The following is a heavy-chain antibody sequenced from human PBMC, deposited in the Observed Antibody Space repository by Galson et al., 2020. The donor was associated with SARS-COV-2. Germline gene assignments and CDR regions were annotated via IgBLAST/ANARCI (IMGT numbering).Heavy chain of an antibody. CDR2: INHSGSS. V-gene: IGHV4-34*01. Sequence: SATLSLTCAASGGSLSGYFCSWIRQPPAKGLEWVGEINHSGSSNYNPSLRSRVTLAVDTSTSQFSLRLASVTDADTAVYYCARVRDFYYYMDVWGTGTTVTVS. CDR1: GGSLSGYF. J-gene: IGHJ6*03. CDR3: ARVRDFYYYMDV.